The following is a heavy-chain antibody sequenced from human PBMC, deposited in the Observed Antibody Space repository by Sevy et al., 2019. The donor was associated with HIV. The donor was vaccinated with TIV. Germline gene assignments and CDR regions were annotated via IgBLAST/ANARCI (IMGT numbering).Heavy chain of an antibody. J-gene: IGHJ2*01. V-gene: IGHV4-39*01. CDR2: FYSTGST. CDR1: GGSISSSSYY. D-gene: IGHD6-19*01. CDR3: ATPRASGWYEGTGGYFDL. Sequence: SETLSLTCNVSGGSISSSSYYWGWIRQPPGKGLEWIGSFYSTGSTSYSPSLRSRVTVSADTSKNQFSLKLDSVSAADTAVYCCATPRASGWYEGTGGYFDLWGRRTLVTVSS.